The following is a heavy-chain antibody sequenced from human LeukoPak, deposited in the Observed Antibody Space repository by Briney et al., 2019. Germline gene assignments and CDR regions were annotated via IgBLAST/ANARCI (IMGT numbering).Heavy chain of an antibody. V-gene: IGHV1-69*13. Sequence: EASVKVSCKASGGTFSSYAISWVRQAPGQGLEWMGGIIPIFGTANYAQKFQGRVTITADESTSTAYMELSSLRSEDTAVYYCAKGGIVVVVAATLPHWGQGTLVTVSS. CDR3: AKGGIVVVVAATLPH. D-gene: IGHD2-15*01. CDR1: GGTFSSYA. J-gene: IGHJ4*02. CDR2: IIPIFGTA.